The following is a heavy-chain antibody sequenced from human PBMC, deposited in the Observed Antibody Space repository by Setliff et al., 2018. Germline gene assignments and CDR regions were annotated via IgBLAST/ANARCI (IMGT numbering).Heavy chain of an antibody. CDR3: AARGFIAVAGTTPDY. V-gene: IGHV4-39*01. D-gene: IGHD6-19*01. Sequence: SETLSLTCTVSGGSISSYYWGWIRQPPGKGLEWIGSIYYSGSTYYNPSLKSRVTISVDTSKNQFSLKLSSVTAADTAVYYCAARGFIAVAGTTPDYWGQGTLVTVSS. CDR2: IYYSGST. CDR1: GGSISSYY. J-gene: IGHJ4*02.